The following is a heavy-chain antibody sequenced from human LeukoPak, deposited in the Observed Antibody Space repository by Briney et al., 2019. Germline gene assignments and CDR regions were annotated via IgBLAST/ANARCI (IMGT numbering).Heavy chain of an antibody. Sequence: PSETLSLTCTVSGGSISSYYWNWIRQPAGKGLEWIGRIYTSGSTNYNPSLKSRVTMSVDTSKNQFSLKLSSVTAADTAVYYCAREIKIRGVRGPPHWYFDLWGRGTLVTVSS. J-gene: IGHJ2*01. CDR3: AREIKIRGVRGPPHWYFDL. D-gene: IGHD3-10*01. CDR2: IYTSGST. CDR1: GGSISSYY. V-gene: IGHV4-4*07.